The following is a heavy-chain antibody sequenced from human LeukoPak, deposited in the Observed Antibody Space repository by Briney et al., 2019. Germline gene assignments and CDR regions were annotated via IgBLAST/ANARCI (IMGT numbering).Heavy chain of an antibody. D-gene: IGHD3-16*01. CDR1: GFTFSNYA. Sequence: PGWSLRLSYTASGFTFSNYAMTWVRQAPGKGLEWVSAISGSGGSTYYADSVKGRFTISRDNSKNTLYLQMNSLRAEDTAVYYCAKANMITFGGVTWFDPWGQGTLVTVSS. CDR3: AKANMITFGGVTWFDP. J-gene: IGHJ5*02. V-gene: IGHV3-23*01. CDR2: ISGSGGST.